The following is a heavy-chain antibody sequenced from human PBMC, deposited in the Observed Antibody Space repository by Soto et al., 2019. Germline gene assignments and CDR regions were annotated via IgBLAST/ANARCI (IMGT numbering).Heavy chain of an antibody. Sequence: ASVKVACKASGGTFSSYTISWVRQAPGQGLEWMGRIIPILGIANYAQKFQGRVTITADKSTSTAYMELSSLRSEDTAVYYCARDLTLNSYVDIVATGAFDIWGQGTMVTVPS. CDR1: GGTFSSYT. D-gene: IGHD5-12*01. V-gene: IGHV1-69*04. CDR2: IIPILGIA. J-gene: IGHJ3*02. CDR3: ARDLTLNSYVDIVATGAFDI.